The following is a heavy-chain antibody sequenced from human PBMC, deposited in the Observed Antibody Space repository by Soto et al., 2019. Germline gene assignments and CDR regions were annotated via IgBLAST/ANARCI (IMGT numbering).Heavy chain of an antibody. CDR2: ISSDSTYI. V-gene: IGHV3-21*01. J-gene: IGHJ4*02. Sequence: GGSLRLSCADSGFTFGSHSMFWVRQAPGKGLEWVSSISSDSTYIFYADSVKGRFAISRDNAKNSLYLQMDSLRAADTAVYYCSLVCLVVVGAAPRPLEYWGQGTLVTVSS. CDR1: GFTFGSHS. D-gene: IGHD2-15*01. CDR3: SLVCLVVVGAAPRPLEY.